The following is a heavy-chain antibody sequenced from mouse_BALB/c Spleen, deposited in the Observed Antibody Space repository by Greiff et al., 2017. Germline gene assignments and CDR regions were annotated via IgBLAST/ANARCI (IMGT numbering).Heavy chain of an antibody. CDR1: GFTFSSYA. CDR2: ISSGGST. CDR3: ARGYAWFAY. Sequence: VQLKESGGGLVKPGGSLKLSCAASGFTFSSYAMSWVRQTPEKRLEWVASISSGGSTYYPDSVKGRFTISRDNARNILYLQMSSLRSEDTAMYYCARGYAWFAYWGQGTLVTVSA. J-gene: IGHJ3*01. D-gene: IGHD1-1*01. V-gene: IGHV5-6-5*01.